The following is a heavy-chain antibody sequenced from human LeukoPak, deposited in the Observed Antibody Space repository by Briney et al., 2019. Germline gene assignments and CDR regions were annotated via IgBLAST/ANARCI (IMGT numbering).Heavy chain of an antibody. D-gene: IGHD4-11*01. CDR3: ARTVYSNNWAPASWFHP. Sequence: SETLSLTCAVHGGSFSDYDWTWIRQSPGKGLQWIGEISERGSTNYNPSLGSRITISLDTSKNQFSLHVRSVVAADTAVYYCARTVYSNNWAPASWFHPWGQRTLVTVSS. CDR2: ISERGST. CDR1: GGSFSDYD. J-gene: IGHJ5*02. V-gene: IGHV4-34*01.